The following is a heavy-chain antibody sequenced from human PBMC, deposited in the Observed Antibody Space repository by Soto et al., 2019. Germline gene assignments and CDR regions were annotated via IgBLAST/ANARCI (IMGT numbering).Heavy chain of an antibody. V-gene: IGHV4-39*01. CDR3: ARGGIAAAGFMDLGHNWFDP. J-gene: IGHJ5*02. CDR1: GGSISSSSYY. CDR2: IYYSGST. Sequence: QLQLQESGPGLVKPSETLSLTCTVSGGSISSSSYYWGWIRQPPGKGLEWIGRIYYSGSTYYNPSLKSRVTISVDTSKNQFSLKLSSVTAADTAVYYCARGGIAAAGFMDLGHNWFDPWGQGTLVTVSS. D-gene: IGHD6-13*01.